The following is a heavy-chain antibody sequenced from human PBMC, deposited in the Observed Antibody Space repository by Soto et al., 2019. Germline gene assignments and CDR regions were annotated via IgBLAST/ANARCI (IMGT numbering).Heavy chain of an antibody. CDR2: IYYNGNT. CDR3: ARATTVTSSFFFYGLDV. CDR1: GGSISDDDYY. D-gene: IGHD4-17*01. V-gene: IGHV4-30-4*01. Sequence: QVQLHESGPGLVKPSQTLSLTCTVSGGSISDDDYYWNWIRQSPGKGLEWIGHIYYNGNTYYNPSLKSRLTMSLDTSQNQFSLHLTSVIAADSALYFCARATTVTSSFFFYGLDVWGPWTTVTVSS. J-gene: IGHJ6*02.